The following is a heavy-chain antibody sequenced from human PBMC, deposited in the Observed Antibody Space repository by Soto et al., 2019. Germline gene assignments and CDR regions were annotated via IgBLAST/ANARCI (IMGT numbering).Heavy chain of an antibody. V-gene: IGHV3-23*01. J-gene: IGHJ6*02. Sequence: EVQLLESGGDLVQPGGSLRLVCAASGFTFSNSGMRWVRQAPGQGLEWVSSIGPSGNTYYSDAVKGRFTISRDISKNTLILPMDSLRAEDTATYYCAKLLHNSYYNVMDVWGQGTTVTVSS. CDR2: IGPSGNT. D-gene: IGHD4-4*01. CDR1: GFTFSNSG. CDR3: AKLLHNSYYNVMDV.